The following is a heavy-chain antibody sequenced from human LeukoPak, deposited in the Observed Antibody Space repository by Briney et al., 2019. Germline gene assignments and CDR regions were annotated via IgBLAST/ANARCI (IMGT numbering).Heavy chain of an antibody. J-gene: IGHJ4*02. V-gene: IGHV1-18*01. CDR2: ISAYNGNT. Sequence: GASVKVSCKASGYTFTTYGISWVRQAPGQGLEWMGWISAYNGNTNYAQKVQGRVTMTTDTSTSTAYMELRSLRSDDTVIYYCARGTRYCSTTSCYADIYYFDDWGQGTLVTVSS. CDR1: GYTFTTYG. D-gene: IGHD2-2*01. CDR3: ARGTRYCSTTSCYADIYYFDD.